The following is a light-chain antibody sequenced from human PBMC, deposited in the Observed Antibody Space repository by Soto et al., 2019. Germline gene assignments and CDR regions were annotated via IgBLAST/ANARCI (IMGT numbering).Light chain of an antibody. CDR3: QQYGSSPTT. V-gene: IGKV3-20*01. CDR1: QTVSSSY. Sequence: EIVLTQSPGTLSLSPGERATLSCRASQTVSSSYLAWYQQKPGQAPRLLIYGAAIRATGIPDRFSGSGSGTDFTLTISRLEPEDFAVYYCQQYGSSPTTFGGGTNVEI. J-gene: IGKJ4*01. CDR2: GAA.